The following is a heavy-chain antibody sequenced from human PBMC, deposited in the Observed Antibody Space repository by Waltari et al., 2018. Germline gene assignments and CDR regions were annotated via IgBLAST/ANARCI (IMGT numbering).Heavy chain of an antibody. CDR3: ARAEFYDFWSGYPYYFDY. Sequence: QVQLQESGPGLVKPSETLSLTCTVSGGSISSYYWSWIRQPPGKGLEWIGYIYYSGSTNYNPPLKSRVTISVDTSKNQFSRKLSSVTAADTAVYYCARAEFYDFWSGYPYYFDYWGQGTLVTVSS. J-gene: IGHJ4*02. CDR2: IYYSGST. D-gene: IGHD3-3*01. CDR1: GGSISSYY. V-gene: IGHV4-59*01.